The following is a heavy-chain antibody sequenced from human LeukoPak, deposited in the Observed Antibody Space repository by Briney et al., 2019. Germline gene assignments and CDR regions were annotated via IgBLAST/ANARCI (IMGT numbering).Heavy chain of an antibody. Sequence: GGSLRLSCAASGFTFSGSAMHWVRQASGKGLEWVGRIRSKANSYATAYAASVKGRFTISRDNSKNSLYLQMNSLRTEDTALYYCAKDGDFGGSYYYFDYWGQGTLVTVSS. CDR1: GFTFSGSA. J-gene: IGHJ4*02. V-gene: IGHV3-73*01. D-gene: IGHD1-26*01. CDR2: IRSKANSYAT. CDR3: AKDGDFGGSYYYFDY.